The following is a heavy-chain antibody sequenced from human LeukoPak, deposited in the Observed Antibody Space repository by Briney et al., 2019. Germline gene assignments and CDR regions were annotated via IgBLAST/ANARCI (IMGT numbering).Heavy chain of an antibody. CDR3: ARVGYYDSSGYYVGGYYYYYYMDV. CDR1: GGSISSYY. D-gene: IGHD3-22*01. J-gene: IGHJ6*03. CDR2: INHSGST. Sequence: PSETLSLTCTVSGGSISSYYWSWIRQPPGKGLEWIGEINHSGSTNYNPSLKSRVTISVDTSKNQFSLKLSSVTAADTAVYYCARVGYYDSSGYYVGGYYYYYYMDVWGKGTTVTISS. V-gene: IGHV4-34*01.